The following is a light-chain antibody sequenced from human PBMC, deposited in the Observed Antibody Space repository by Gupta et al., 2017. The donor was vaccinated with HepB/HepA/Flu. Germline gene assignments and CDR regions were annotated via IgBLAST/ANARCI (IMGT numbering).Light chain of an antibody. CDR1: TRDIGNYNL. J-gene: IGLJ2*01. Sequence: ALTQPASVSGSPGQSITISCAGTTRDIGNYNLVSWYQQHPGKAPRLMIYEVTARPTGVSNRFSGSKSGNTASLTISGLQAEEEADYYCASHGVRTTFVVFGGGTKVTV. V-gene: IGLV2-23*02. CDR2: EVT. CDR3: ASHGVRTTFVV.